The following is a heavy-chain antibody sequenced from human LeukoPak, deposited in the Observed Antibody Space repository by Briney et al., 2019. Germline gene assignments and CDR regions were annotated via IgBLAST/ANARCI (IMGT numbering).Heavy chain of an antibody. Sequence: ASVKVSCKASGYTFTGYYIHWVRLAPGQGLEWMGWINPNSGGTNYAQKFQGRVTMTRDTSISTAYMELRRLTFDDTAVYYCAREGREAFRGVYPNWFDPWGQGTLVTVSS. CDR1: GYTFTGYY. J-gene: IGHJ5*02. D-gene: IGHD3-16*01. CDR3: AREGREAFRGVYPNWFDP. CDR2: INPNSGGT. V-gene: IGHV1-2*02.